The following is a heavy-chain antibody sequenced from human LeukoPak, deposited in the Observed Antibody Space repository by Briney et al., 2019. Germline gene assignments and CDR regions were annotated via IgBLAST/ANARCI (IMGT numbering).Heavy chain of an antibody. Sequence: SETLSLTCTVSGGSISSGDYYWSWIRQPPGKGLEWIGYIYHSGSTNYSPSLKSRVTMSVDQSNNQFALRLRSVTAADTAVYYCARMIAGTAGMDVWGQGTTVTVSS. CDR2: IYHSGST. D-gene: IGHD2-21*01. CDR1: GGSISSGDYY. J-gene: IGHJ6*02. V-gene: IGHV4-30-4*01. CDR3: ARMIAGTAGMDV.